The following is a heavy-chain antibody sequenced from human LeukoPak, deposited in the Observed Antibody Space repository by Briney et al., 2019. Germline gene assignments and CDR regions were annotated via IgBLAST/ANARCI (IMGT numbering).Heavy chain of an antibody. D-gene: IGHD2-2*01. V-gene: IGHV4-34*01. Sequence: PSDTLSLTCAVYGGSFSGYYWSWIRQPPGKGLEWIGEINHSGSTNYNPPLKSRVTISVDTSKNQFSLKLSSVTAADTAVYYCARGVWYCSSTSCYSNWFDPWGQGTLVTVSS. CDR2: INHSGST. CDR3: ARGVWYCSSTSCYSNWFDP. J-gene: IGHJ5*02. CDR1: GGSFSGYY.